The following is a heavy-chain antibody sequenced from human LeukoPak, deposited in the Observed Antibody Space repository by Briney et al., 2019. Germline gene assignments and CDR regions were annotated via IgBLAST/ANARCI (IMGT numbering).Heavy chain of an antibody. D-gene: IGHD3-10*01. V-gene: IGHV4-30-2*01. CDR2: SFHSGSP. CDR1: GGSISSGGYS. Sequence: SETLSLTCAVSGGSISSGGYSWSWIRQPPGKGLEWIGFSFHSGSPDYNPSLKSRVTISVDRSKNQFSLKLSSVTAADTAVYYCARAPFSMVRGVIMFDAFDIWGQGTMVTVCS. CDR3: ARAPFSMVRGVIMFDAFDI. J-gene: IGHJ3*02.